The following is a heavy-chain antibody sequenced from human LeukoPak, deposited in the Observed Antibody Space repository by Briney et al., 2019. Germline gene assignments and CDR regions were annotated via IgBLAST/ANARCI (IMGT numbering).Heavy chain of an antibody. D-gene: IGHD2-21*02. Sequence: SLRLSCAASGFTFDDYAMHWVRQAPGKGLEWVSGISWNSGSIGYADSVKGRFTISRDNAKNSLYLQMNSLRAEDTALYYCAKDMAYCGGDCPGAFDIWGQGTMVTVSS. CDR1: GFTFDDYA. CDR2: ISWNSGSI. CDR3: AKDMAYCGGDCPGAFDI. V-gene: IGHV3-9*01. J-gene: IGHJ3*02.